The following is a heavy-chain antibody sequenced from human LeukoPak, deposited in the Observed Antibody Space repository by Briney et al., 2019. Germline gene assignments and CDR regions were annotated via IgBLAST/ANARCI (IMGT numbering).Heavy chain of an antibody. Sequence: PSETLSLTCTVSGGSISSYHWSWIRQPPGKGLEWIGYIYYSGSTNYNPSLKSRVTISVDTSKNQFSLKLSSVTAADTAVYYCARHFGYGGNSGFGYWGQGTLVTVSS. J-gene: IGHJ4*02. CDR3: ARHFGYGGNSGFGY. V-gene: IGHV4-59*08. CDR2: IYYSGST. D-gene: IGHD4-23*01. CDR1: GGSISSYH.